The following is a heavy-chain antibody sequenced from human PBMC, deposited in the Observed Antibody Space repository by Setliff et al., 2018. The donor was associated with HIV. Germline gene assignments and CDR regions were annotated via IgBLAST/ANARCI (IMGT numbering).Heavy chain of an antibody. CDR1: GFTFSSYA. J-gene: IGHJ4*02. CDR3: AKGELQFLEWLFWVY. Sequence: CAASGFTFSSYAMSWVRQAPGKGLEWVSAISGSGGSTYYADSVKGRFTISRDNSKSTLYLQMNSLRAEDTAVYYCAKGELQFLEWLFWVYWGQGTLVTVSS. V-gene: IGHV3-23*01. CDR2: ISGSGGST. D-gene: IGHD3-3*01.